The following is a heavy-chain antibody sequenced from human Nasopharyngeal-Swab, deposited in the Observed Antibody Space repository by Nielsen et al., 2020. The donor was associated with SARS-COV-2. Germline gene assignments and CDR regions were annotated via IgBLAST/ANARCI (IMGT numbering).Heavy chain of an antibody. CDR3: ARDPAEGFLEWLGGG. CDR1: GFTFSSYS. J-gene: IGHJ4*02. D-gene: IGHD3-3*01. V-gene: IGHV3-48*04. Sequence: GGSLRLSCAASGFTFSSYSMNWVRQAPGKGLEWVSYISSSSSTIYYADSVKGRFTISRDNAKNSLYLQMNSLRAEDTAVYYCARDPAEGFLEWLGGGWGQGTLVTVSS. CDR2: ISSSSSTI.